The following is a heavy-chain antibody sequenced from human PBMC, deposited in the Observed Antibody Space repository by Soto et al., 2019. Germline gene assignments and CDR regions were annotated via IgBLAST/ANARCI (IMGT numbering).Heavy chain of an antibody. D-gene: IGHD6-25*01. CDR1: GFTFSSYG. J-gene: IGHJ4*02. Sequence: PGGSLRLSCAASGFTFSSYGMHWVRQAPGKGLEWVAVIWYDGSNKYYADSVKGRFTISRDNSKNTLYLQMNSLRAEDTAVYYCARDRDNRRRLHFDYWGQGTLVTVSS. CDR2: IWYDGSNK. CDR3: ARDRDNRRRLHFDY. V-gene: IGHV3-33*01.